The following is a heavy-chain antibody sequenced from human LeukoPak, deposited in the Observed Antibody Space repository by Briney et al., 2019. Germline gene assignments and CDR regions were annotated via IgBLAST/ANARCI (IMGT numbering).Heavy chain of an antibody. V-gene: IGHV4-39*07. J-gene: IGHJ4*02. CDR1: GGSISSSTYY. CDR2: IYTSGST. Sequence: SETLSLTCTVSGGSISSSTYYWAWVRQPPGKGLEWIGRIYTSGSTNYNPSLKSRVTMSVDTSKNQFSLKLSSVAAADTAVYYCARDPFDIDSYADDYWGQGTLVTVSS. CDR3: ARDPFDIDSYADDY. D-gene: IGHD5-18*01.